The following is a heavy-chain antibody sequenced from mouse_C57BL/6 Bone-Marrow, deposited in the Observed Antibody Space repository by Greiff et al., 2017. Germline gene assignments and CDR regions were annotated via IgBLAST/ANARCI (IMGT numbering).Heavy chain of an antibody. V-gene: IGHV5-6*01. CDR2: ISSGGSYT. CDR1: GFTFSSYG. J-gene: IGHJ2*01. Sequence: EVNVVESGGDLVKPGGSLKLSCAASGFTFSSYGMSWVRQTPDQRLEWVATISSGGSYTYYPASVKGRFTISRDNAKNTLYLQMSSLKSEDTAMYYCARQVYGTLYFDYWGKGTTRTVSS. D-gene: IGHD1-1*01. CDR3: ARQVYGTLYFDY.